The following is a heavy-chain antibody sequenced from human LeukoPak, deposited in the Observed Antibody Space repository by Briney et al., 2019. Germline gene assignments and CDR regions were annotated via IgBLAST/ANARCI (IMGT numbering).Heavy chain of an antibody. V-gene: IGHV4-30-2*01. CDR3: ARESVVAAFDY. D-gene: IGHD2-15*01. CDR2: IYHSGST. J-gene: IGHJ4*02. Sequence: PSQTLSLTCAVSGGSISSGGYSWSWIRQPPGKCLEWIGYIYHSGSTYYNPSLKSRVTISVDRSKNQFSLKLSSVTAADTAVYYCARESVVAAFDYWGQGTLVTVSS. CDR1: GGSISSGGYS.